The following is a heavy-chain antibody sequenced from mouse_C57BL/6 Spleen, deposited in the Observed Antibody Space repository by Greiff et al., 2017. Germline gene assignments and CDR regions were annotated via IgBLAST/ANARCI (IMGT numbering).Heavy chain of an antibody. D-gene: IGHD2-4*01. J-gene: IGHJ2*01. V-gene: IGHV6-6*01. CDR2: IRNKANNHAT. CDR3: TRGHYDYDDYFDY. CDR1: GFTFSDAW. Sequence: DVKLVESGGGLVQPGGSMKLSCAASGFTFSDAWMDWVRQSPEKGLEWVAEIRNKANNHATYYAESVKGRFTISRDDSKSSVYLQMNSLRAEDTGIYYCTRGHYDYDDYFDYWGQGTTLTVSS.